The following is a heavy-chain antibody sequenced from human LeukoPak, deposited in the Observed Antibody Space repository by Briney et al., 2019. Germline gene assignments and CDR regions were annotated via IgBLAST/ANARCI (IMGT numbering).Heavy chain of an antibody. J-gene: IGHJ6*02. CDR3: AKGGYSRGWSYVDV. D-gene: IGHD6-19*01. CDR2: IDWKNDII. CDR1: GFTFDDYA. Sequence: GRSLRLSCAASGFTFDDYAIYWVRQAPGKGLEWVSGIDWKNDIIGYADPVRGRFTISRDNAKNSLYLQMNSLSAEDTAFYYCAKGGYSRGWSYVDVWGQGTTVTVSS. V-gene: IGHV3-9*01.